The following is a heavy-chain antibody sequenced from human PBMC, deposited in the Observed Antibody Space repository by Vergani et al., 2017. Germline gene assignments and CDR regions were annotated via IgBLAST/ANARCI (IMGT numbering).Heavy chain of an antibody. Sequence: EVQLVESGGGVVRPGGSLRLSCAASGFTFDDYGMSWVRQAPGKGLEWVSSISSSSSYIYYADSVKGRFTISRDNSKNTLYLQMNSLRAEDTAVYYCAKVGGLGNIYYYYYMDVWGKGTTVTVSS. CDR2: ISSSSSYI. J-gene: IGHJ6*03. CDR3: AKVGGLGNIYYYYYMDV. D-gene: IGHD1-26*01. CDR1: GFTFDDYG. V-gene: IGHV3-21*01.